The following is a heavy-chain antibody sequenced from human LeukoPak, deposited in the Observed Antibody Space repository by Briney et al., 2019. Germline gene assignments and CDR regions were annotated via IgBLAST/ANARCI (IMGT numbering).Heavy chain of an antibody. D-gene: IGHD6-13*01. CDR2: VGTDSDT. J-gene: IGHJ4*02. CDR3: AKKTPGIHPFDS. Sequence: GGSLRLSCAASGFTFRTSAFSWVRQSPGRGLEWVSTVGTDSDTYYADSVKGRFTISRDNSKNTVYLQRTGLRADDTAVYYCAKKTPGIHPFDSWGQGTLVTVSP. V-gene: IGHV3-23*01. CDR1: GFTFRTSA.